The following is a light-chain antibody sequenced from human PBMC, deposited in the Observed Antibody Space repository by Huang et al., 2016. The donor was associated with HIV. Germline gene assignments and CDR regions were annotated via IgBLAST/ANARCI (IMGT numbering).Light chain of an antibody. V-gene: IGKV3-11*01. Sequence: IVLTQSPATLSLSPGERATVSCRASQNINDFLAWYQQTPGQPPRLLIYDASTRASGIPARFSGNGSGTDFTLMISSLEPEDFAVYYCQQRSTWPRSITFGQGTRLEI. CDR2: DAS. CDR1: QNINDF. CDR3: QQRSTWPRSIT. J-gene: IGKJ5*01.